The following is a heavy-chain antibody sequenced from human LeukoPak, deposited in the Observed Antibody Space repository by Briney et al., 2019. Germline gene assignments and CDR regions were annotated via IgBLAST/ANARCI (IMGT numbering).Heavy chain of an antibody. J-gene: IGHJ4*02. Sequence: SVKVSCKASGGTFSSYAISWVRQAPGQGLEWMGGIIPIFGTANYAQKFQGRVTITTDESTSTAYMELSSLRAEDTAVYYCARLWDYSSGYNDYWGQGTLVTVSS. D-gene: IGHD3-22*01. V-gene: IGHV1-69*05. CDR3: ARLWDYSSGYNDY. CDR1: GGTFSSYA. CDR2: IIPIFGTA.